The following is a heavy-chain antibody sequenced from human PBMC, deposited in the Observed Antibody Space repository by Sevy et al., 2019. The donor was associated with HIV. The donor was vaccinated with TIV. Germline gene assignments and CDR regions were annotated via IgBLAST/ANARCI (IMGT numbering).Heavy chain of an antibody. J-gene: IGHJ4*02. CDR2: ISSSSSYI. V-gene: IGHV3-21*01. CDR1: GFTFSSYS. D-gene: IGHD3-16*02. Sequence: GGSLRLSCAASGFTFSSYSMNWVRQAPGKGLEWVSSISSSSSYIYYADSVKGRFTISRDNAKNSLYLQMNSLRAEDTAVYYCARDAVDHDYVWGSYHHGWGQGTLVTVSS. CDR3: ARDAVDHDYVWGSYHHG.